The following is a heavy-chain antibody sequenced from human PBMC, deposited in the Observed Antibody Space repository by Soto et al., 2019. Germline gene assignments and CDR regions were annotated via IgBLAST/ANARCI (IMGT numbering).Heavy chain of an antibody. V-gene: IGHV3-43*01. CDR1: VFNLDDYT. CDR3: AKDRASVTGAYYYYGLDV. CDR2: ISWDGGHT. D-gene: IGHD3-9*01. Sequence: RRLSCAASVFNLDDYTMHWVRQAPGKGPEWVSLISWDGGHTYYTDSVKGRFTISRDNRKKSLYLQMNSLRADETALYYCAKDRASVTGAYYYYGLDVWRRGTKVSV. J-gene: IGHJ6*02.